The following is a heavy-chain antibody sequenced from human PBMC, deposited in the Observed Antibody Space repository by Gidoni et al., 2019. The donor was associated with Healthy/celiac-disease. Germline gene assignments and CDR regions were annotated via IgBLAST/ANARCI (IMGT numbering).Heavy chain of an antibody. J-gene: IGHJ5*02. CDR2: IYHSGTT. CDR3: ARDHYYGSGSYTS. Sequence: QVQLQESGPGLVKPSETLSLTCTVSGFSLTNGYYWGWIRQPPGKGLEWIGTIYHSGTTYYNPSLKSRITISVDTSKNQFSLRVNSLTAADTAVYYCARDHYYGSGSYTSWGPGTLVTVSS. D-gene: IGHD3-10*01. V-gene: IGHV4-38-2*02. CDR1: GFSLTNGYY.